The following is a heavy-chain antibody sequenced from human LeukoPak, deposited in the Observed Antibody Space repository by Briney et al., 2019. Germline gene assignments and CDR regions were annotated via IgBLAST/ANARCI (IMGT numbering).Heavy chain of an antibody. J-gene: IGHJ4*02. CDR2: ITSSSSM. CDR1: GFTFSSYS. Sequence: GGSLRLSCAASGFTFSSYSMNWVRQAPGKGLEWISYITSSSSMYYADSVKGRFTISRDNAKNSLYLQMNSLRAEDTVVYYCARVIGSYGDSAYWGQGTLVTVSS. CDR3: ARVIGSYGDSAY. D-gene: IGHD4-17*01. V-gene: IGHV3-48*04.